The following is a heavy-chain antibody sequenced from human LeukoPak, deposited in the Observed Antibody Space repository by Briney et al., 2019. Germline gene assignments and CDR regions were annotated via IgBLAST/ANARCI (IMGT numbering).Heavy chain of an antibody. CDR1: GGTFSSYA. CDR3: ARAKDFWSGYTLSNWFDP. D-gene: IGHD3-3*01. J-gene: IGHJ5*02. V-gene: IGHV1-69*13. CDR2: NIPIFGTA. Sequence: ASVKVSCKASGGTFSSYATSWVRQAPGQGLEWMGGNIPIFGTANYAQKFQGRVTITADESTSTAYMELSSLRSEDTAVYYCARAKDFWSGYTLSNWFDPWGQGTLVTVSS.